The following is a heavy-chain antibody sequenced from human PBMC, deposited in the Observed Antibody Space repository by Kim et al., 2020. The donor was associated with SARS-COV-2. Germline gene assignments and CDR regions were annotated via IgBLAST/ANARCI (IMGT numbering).Heavy chain of an antibody. J-gene: IGHJ3*02. Sequence: SETLSLTCAVYGGSFSGYYWSWIRQPPGKGLEWIGEINHSGSTNYNPSLKSRVTISVDTSKNQFSLKLSSVTAADTAVYYCARGWKGSRAFDIWGQGTMVTVSS. V-gene: IGHV4-34*01. CDR3: ARGWKGSRAFDI. CDR2: INHSGST. CDR1: GGSFSGYY. D-gene: IGHD1-1*01.